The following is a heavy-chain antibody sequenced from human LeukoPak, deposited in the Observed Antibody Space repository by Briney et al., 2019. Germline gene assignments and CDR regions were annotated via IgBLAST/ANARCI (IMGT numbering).Heavy chain of an antibody. V-gene: IGHV3-23*01. CDR3: AKGYYDYVWGSYYFDY. CDR2: ISGSGGST. CDR1: GFTFSSFA. J-gene: IGHJ4*02. D-gene: IGHD3-16*01. Sequence: PGGSLSLSGAASGFTFSSFARSWFRRPPGKGWDWVSAISGSGGSTYYADSVKGRFTISRDNSRDTLYLQMNSLRAEDTAVYYCAKGYYDYVWGSYYFDYWGQGTLVTVSS.